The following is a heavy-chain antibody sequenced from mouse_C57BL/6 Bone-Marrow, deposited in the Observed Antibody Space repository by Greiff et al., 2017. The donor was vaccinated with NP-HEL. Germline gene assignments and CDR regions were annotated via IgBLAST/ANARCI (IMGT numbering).Heavy chain of an antibody. V-gene: IGHV1-4*01. CDR2: INPSSGYT. D-gene: IGHD1-1*01. J-gene: IGHJ3*01. Sequence: QVQLKESGAELARPGASVKMSCKASGYTFTSYTMHWVKQRPGQGLEWIGYINPSSGYTKYIQKFKDKATLTADKSSSTAYMQLSSLTSEDSAVYYCARSAVATRPWFAYWGQGTLVTVSA. CDR1: GYTFTSYT. CDR3: ARSAVATRPWFAY.